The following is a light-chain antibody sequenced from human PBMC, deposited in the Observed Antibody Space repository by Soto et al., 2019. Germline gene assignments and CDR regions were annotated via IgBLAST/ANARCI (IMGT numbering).Light chain of an antibody. V-gene: IGKV3-15*01. Sequence: EIVMTQSPATLSVSPGERATLSCRASQSVSSNLAWYQQKPGQAPRLLIYGASTRATGIPARFSGSGSGTEFTITISSLQSEDFAVYYCQPYNNWNTFGQGTKLEIK. CDR3: QPYNNWNT. CDR2: GAS. CDR1: QSVSSN. J-gene: IGKJ2*01.